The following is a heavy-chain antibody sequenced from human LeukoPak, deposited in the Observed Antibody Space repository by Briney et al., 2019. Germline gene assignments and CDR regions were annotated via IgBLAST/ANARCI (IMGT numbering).Heavy chain of an antibody. J-gene: IGHJ4*02. CDR2: ISGGGETT. CDR1: GFTFNNYA. V-gene: IGHV3-23*01. Sequence: GGSLRLCCAASGFTFNNYAMNWVRQAPGKGLEWVSSISGGGETTYYADSAKGRFTISRDNSQNTLYLQMNSLRAEDTAVYYCARDYADYVGYFFFDYWGQGALVTVSS. CDR3: ARDYADYVGYFFFDY. D-gene: IGHD4-17*01.